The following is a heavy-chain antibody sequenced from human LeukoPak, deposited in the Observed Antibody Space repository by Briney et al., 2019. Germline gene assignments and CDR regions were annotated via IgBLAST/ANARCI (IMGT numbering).Heavy chain of an antibody. J-gene: IGHJ4*02. CDR3: ARGTSFDY. V-gene: IGHV3-30-3*01. D-gene: IGHD1-7*01. Sequence: GGSLRLSCAASGFTFSSYAMHWVRQAPGKGLEWVAVISYDGSNKYYADSVKGRFTISRDNSKNTLYLQMNSLRAEDAAVYYCARGTSFDYWGQGTLVTVSS. CDR1: GFTFSSYA. CDR2: ISYDGSNK.